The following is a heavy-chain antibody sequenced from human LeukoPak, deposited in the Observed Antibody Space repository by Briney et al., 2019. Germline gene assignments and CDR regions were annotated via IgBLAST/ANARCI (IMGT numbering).Heavy chain of an antibody. CDR1: RFTLSNYW. CDR3: ARQRGSGCLDY. D-gene: IGHD6-19*01. J-gene: IGHJ4*02. V-gene: IGHV3-7*01. CDR2: IKQDGSGT. Sequence: GVSLRLSCAASRFTLSNYWVSWVRQAPGKGLEWVANIKQDGSGTYYVDSVKGRFTISRDNAKNSLSLQMNSLRAEDTAVYYCARQRGSGCLDYWGQGTLVTVSS.